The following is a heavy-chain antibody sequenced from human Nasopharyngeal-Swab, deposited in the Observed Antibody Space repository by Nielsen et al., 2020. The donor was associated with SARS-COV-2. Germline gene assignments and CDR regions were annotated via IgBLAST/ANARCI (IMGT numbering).Heavy chain of an antibody. D-gene: IGHD3-10*01. CDR3: AKDYYGSGGAYYFDY. J-gene: IGHJ4*02. V-gene: IGHV3-21*01. Sequence: GEALKISCAASGFTFSTYGMNWVRQAPGKGLEWVSSISGTSSYIYYADSVKGRFTISRDNAKNSLYLQMNSLRAEGTAVYYCAKDYYGSGGAYYFDYWGQGTLVTVSS. CDR1: GFTFSTYG. CDR2: ISGTSSYI.